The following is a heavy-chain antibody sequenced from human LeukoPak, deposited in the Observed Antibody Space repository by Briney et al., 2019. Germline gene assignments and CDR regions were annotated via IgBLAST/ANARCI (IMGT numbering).Heavy chain of an antibody. D-gene: IGHD1-1*01. J-gene: IGHJ6*02. CDR2: IIPILGIA. V-gene: IGHV1-69*04. CDR1: GGTFSSYA. CDR3: ARDGSGYDGMDV. Sequence: ASVKVSCKASGGTFSSYAISWVRQAPGQGLEWMGRIIPILGIANYAQKFQGRVTITADKSTSTAYMELNSLRSEDTAVYYCARDGSGYDGMDVWGQGTTVTVSS.